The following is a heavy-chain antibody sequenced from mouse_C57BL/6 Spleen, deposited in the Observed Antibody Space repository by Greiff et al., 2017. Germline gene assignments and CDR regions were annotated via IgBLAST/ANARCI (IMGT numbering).Heavy chain of an antibody. CDR1: GYTFTSYW. Sequence: QVQLKQPGAELVKPGASVKLSCKASGYTFTSYWMHWVKQRPGRGLEWIGRIDPNSGGTKYNEEFKSKATLTVDKPSSTAYLQRSSLTSADSAVYYCARYERRVFDYWGQGTTLTVSS. J-gene: IGHJ2*01. CDR3: ARYERRVFDY. V-gene: IGHV1-72*01. D-gene: IGHD2-12*01. CDR2: IDPNSGGT.